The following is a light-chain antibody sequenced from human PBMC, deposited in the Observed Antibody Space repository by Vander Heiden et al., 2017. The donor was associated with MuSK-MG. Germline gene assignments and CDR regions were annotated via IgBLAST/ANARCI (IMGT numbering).Light chain of an antibody. CDR3: QQYNNWPPAT. CDR2: GAS. Sequence: EIVLTQPPATLSVSPGERATLPCRASQSVSSNLAWYQQKPGQAPRLLIYGASTRATGIPARFSGSGSGTEFTLTISSLQSEDFAVYYCQQYNNWPPATFGGGTKVEIK. V-gene: IGKV3-15*01. CDR1: QSVSSN. J-gene: IGKJ4*01.